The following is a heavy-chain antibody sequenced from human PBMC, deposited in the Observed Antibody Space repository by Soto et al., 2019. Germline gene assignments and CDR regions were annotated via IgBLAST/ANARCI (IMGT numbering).Heavy chain of an antibody. CDR2: ISPYNDYT. D-gene: IGHD3-16*01. CDR3: ARGGYYDNSWGKLSHYGLDV. CDR1: GYTFFRYG. J-gene: IGHJ6*02. V-gene: IGHV1-18*01. Sequence: QVQLAQSANEVKKPGASVRVSCKAAGYTFFRYGIAWVRQAPGQGLEWMGWISPYNDYTVYAQKFQGRVSMTADTSTRTVYMNLRGLKSDDTAVYYCARGGYYDNSWGKLSHYGLDVWGQGTSVSVSS.